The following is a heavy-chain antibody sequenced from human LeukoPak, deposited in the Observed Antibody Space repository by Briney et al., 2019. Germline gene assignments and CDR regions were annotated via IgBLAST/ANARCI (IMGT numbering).Heavy chain of an antibody. D-gene: IGHD4-23*01. CDR2: ISSSGSTI. CDR1: GFTFSSYE. Sequence: GGSLRLSCAASGFTFSSYEMNWVRQAPGKGLEWVSYISSSGSTIYYADSVKGRFTISRDNAKNSLYLQMNSLRAEDTAVYYCARDKPTVVTPAAFDIWGQGTMVTVSS. CDR3: ARDKPTVVTPAAFDI. V-gene: IGHV3-48*03. J-gene: IGHJ3*02.